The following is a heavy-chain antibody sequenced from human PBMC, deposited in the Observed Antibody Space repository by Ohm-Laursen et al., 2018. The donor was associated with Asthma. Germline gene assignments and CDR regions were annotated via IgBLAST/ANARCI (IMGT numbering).Heavy chain of an antibody. CDR2: ISYDGSNK. J-gene: IGHJ3*02. CDR3: AKAYGEAFDI. Sequence: SLRLSCSASGFTFSSYGMHWVRQAPGKGMEWVAVISYDGSNKYYADSVKGRFTISRDNSKNTLYLQMNSLRAEDTAVYYCAKAYGEAFDIWGQGTMVTVSS. V-gene: IGHV3-30*18. CDR1: GFTFSSYG. D-gene: IGHD4-17*01.